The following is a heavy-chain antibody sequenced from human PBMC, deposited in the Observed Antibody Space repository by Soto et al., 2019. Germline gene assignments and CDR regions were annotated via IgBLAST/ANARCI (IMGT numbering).Heavy chain of an antibody. J-gene: IGHJ5*02. CDR3: ARRRIWFDP. CDR2: IYYSGST. CDR1: GGSVSSGSYY. Sequence: QVQLQESGPGLVKPSETLSLTCTVSGGSVSSGSYYWSWIRQPPGKGLEWIGYIYYSGSTNYNPSLKSRVTISVDTSKNQFSLKLSSVTAADTAVYYCARRRIWFDPWGQGTLVTVSS. V-gene: IGHV4-61*01.